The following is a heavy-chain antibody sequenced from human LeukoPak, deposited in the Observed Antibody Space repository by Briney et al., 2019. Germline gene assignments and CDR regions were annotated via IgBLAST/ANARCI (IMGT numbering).Heavy chain of an antibody. CDR1: GFTSNSYG. CDR3: AKEYLSGFDP. V-gene: IGHV3-30*18. CDR2: ISHDGNNK. Sequence: GGSLRLSCAASGFTSNSYGMHWVRQAPGRGLEGVAIISHDGNNKYYADSVKGRFTISRDNSKNTLYLQMNSLRPEDTAVYYCAKEYLSGFDPWGQGTLVTVSS. D-gene: IGHD1-14*01. J-gene: IGHJ5*02.